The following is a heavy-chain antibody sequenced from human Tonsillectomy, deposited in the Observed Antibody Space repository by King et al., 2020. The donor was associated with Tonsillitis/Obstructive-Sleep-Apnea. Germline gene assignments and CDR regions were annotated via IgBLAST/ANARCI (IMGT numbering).Heavy chain of an antibody. D-gene: IGHD3-10*01. Sequence: VQLVESGGGVVQPGRSLRLSCAASGFTFSSCAMHWVRQAPGKGLEWVAVISYDGSNKYYADSVKGRFTISRDNSKNTLYLQMNSLRAEDTDVYYCARDYMRYNLLTDRGELGYWGQGTLVTVSS. CDR3: ARDYMRYNLLTDRGELGY. CDR2: ISYDGSNK. CDR1: GFTFSSCA. V-gene: IGHV3-30*04. J-gene: IGHJ4*02.